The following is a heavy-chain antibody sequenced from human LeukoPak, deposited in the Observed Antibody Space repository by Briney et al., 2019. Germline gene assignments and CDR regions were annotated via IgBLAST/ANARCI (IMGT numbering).Heavy chain of an antibody. CDR1: GFTFSSNA. Sequence: GGSLRLSCAASGFTFSSNAMSWVRQAPGKGLEWVSGISGSGSSTFYADSVKGRFTISRDNSKNTLYLQMNSLRAEDTAVYYCARETSIAAAGTWGQGTLVTVSS. CDR2: ISGSGSST. V-gene: IGHV3-23*01. J-gene: IGHJ5*02. CDR3: ARETSIAAAGT. D-gene: IGHD6-13*01.